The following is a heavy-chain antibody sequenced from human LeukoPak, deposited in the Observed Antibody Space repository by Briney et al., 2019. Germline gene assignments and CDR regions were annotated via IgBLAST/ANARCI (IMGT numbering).Heavy chain of an antibody. D-gene: IGHD2-15*01. J-gene: IGHJ4*02. CDR3: ARSSRVVVVAATSRYYFDY. CDR2: IYTSGST. CDR1: GGSISSYY. V-gene: IGHV4-4*07. Sequence: SETLSLTCTVSGGSISSYYWSWIRQPAGKGLEWIGRIYTSGSTNYNPSLKSRVTISVDTSKNQFSLKLSSVTAADTAVYYCARSSRVVVVAATSRYYFDYWGQGTLVTASS.